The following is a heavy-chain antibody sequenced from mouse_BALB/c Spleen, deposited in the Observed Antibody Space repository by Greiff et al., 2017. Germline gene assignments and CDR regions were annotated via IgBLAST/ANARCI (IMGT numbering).Heavy chain of an antibody. J-gene: IGHJ2*01. V-gene: IGHV5-17*02. CDR3: ARGTTGVLDY. CDR2: ISSGSSTI. D-gene: IGHD1-1*01. CDR1: GFTFSSFG. Sequence: EVKLVESGGGLVQPGGSRKLSCAASGFTFSSFGMHWVRQAPEKGLEWVAYISSGSSTIYYADTVKGRFTISRDNPKNTLFLQMTSLRSEDTAMYYCARGTTGVLDYWGQGTTLTVSS.